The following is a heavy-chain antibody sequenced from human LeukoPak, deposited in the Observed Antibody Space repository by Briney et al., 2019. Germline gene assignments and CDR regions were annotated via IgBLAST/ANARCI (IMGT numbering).Heavy chain of an antibody. V-gene: IGHV3-21*01. D-gene: IGHD6-13*01. Sequence: GVSLRLSCAASGFTFSSYSMNWVRQAPGKGLEWVSSISSSSSYIYYADSVKGRFTISRDNAKNSLYLQMNSLRAEDTAVYYCARGPGIADFDYWGQGTLVTVSS. J-gene: IGHJ4*02. CDR2: ISSSSSYI. CDR3: ARGPGIADFDY. CDR1: GFTFSSYS.